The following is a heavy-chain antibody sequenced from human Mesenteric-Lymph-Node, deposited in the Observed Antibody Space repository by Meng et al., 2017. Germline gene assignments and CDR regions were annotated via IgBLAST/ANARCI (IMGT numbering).Heavy chain of an antibody. CDR1: GGSITSNNW. CDR3: ARGPSAAFDF. V-gene: IGHV4-4*02. Sequence: QVQLQESGPGLVKPSQTLSLTCTVSGGSITSNNWWTWVRQPPGKGLEWIGEISQRGSTNYNPSLKSRVTISIDRSKNQFSLKLVSVSAADTAVYYCARGPSAAFDFWGRGTMVTVSS. J-gene: IGHJ3*01. D-gene: IGHD6-25*01. CDR2: ISQRGST.